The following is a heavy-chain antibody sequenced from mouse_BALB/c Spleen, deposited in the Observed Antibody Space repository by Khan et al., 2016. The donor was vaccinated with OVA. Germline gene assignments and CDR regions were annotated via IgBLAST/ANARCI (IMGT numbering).Heavy chain of an antibody. V-gene: IGHV5-12-1*01. Sequence: EVELVESGGGLVKPGGSLKLSCTASGFAFSSFDMSWVRQTPEKRLEWVAYISSGGDNTYSPDTVKGRFTISRDNAKNTLYLQMSRLKSEDTAIYYCTRRPGYFDVWGAGTTVTVSS. CDR2: ISSGGDNT. CDR1: GFAFSSFD. CDR3: TRRPGYFDV. J-gene: IGHJ1*01.